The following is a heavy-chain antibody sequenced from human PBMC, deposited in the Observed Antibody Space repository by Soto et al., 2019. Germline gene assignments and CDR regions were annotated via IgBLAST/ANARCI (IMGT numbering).Heavy chain of an antibody. V-gene: IGHV4-4*07. J-gene: IGHJ5*02. CDR1: GGSMRKFY. Sequence: SETLALTCRVSGGSMRKFYWSWIRKTAGKGLEWMGRVYATGTTDYNPSLRSRVAMSVDISKKTFSLRLTSVTAADTGVYYCVRDGSKTLRDWFDPWGQGKLVTVSS. D-gene: IGHD4-17*01. CDR3: VRDGSKTLRDWFDP. CDR2: VYATGTT.